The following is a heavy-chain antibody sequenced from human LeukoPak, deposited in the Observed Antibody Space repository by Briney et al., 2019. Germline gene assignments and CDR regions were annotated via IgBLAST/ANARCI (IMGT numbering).Heavy chain of an antibody. V-gene: IGHV4-34*01. CDR3: ARSFYGSGNFDL. J-gene: IGHJ4*02. CDR1: GGSFSGYY. D-gene: IGHD3-10*01. CDR2: INHSGST. Sequence: SETLSLTCAVYGGSFSGYYWSWIRQPPGKGLEWIGEINHSGSTNYNPSLKSRVTMSLDTSKILFSLKLSSVTAADTAIYYCARSFYGSGNFDLWGQGTLVTVSS.